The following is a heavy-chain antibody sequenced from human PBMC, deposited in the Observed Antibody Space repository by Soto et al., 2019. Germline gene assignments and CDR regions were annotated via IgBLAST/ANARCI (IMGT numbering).Heavy chain of an antibody. CDR3: ASAWQYSSVFFDY. CDR2: IYYSRST. CDR1: GGSISSYY. Sequence: SATLSLTCTGSGGSISSYYWSWIRQPQGKGLEWIGYIYYSRSTNYNPSIKSRVTISVDTSKNQFSLKLSSVTVAVTAVYYCASAWQYSSVFFDYGGKGTLVTVSS. J-gene: IGHJ4*02. D-gene: IGHD6-19*01. V-gene: IGHV4-59*01.